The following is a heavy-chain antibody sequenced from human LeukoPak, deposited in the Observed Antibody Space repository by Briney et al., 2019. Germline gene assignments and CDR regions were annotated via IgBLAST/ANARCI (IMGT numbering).Heavy chain of an antibody. D-gene: IGHD4/OR15-4a*01. CDR3: ARDCGYGAFDY. CDR1: GFTFDDYG. Sequence: PGGSLRLSCAASGFTFDDYGMSWVRQAPGKGPEWVSGINWNGAGTGYADSVKGRLTISRDNAKNSLYLQMNSLRAEDTALYYCARDCGYGAFDYWGQGALVTVSS. V-gene: IGHV3-20*04. CDR2: INWNGAGT. J-gene: IGHJ4*02.